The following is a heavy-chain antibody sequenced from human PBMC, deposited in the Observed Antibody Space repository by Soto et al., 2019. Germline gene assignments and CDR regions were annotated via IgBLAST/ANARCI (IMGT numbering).Heavy chain of an antibody. V-gene: IGHV3-23*01. D-gene: IGHD5-12*01. CDR2: IVGSGGST. J-gene: IGHJ1*01. Sequence: VQLLESGGGLVQPGGSLRLSCAASGFTFSNYAMSWVRQAPGKGLEWVSAIVGSGGSTYYADSVKGRFAISRDNSKNTLYLQMNSLRGEDTAVYYCAKEGSGYVDYFHYWGQGSLVTVSS. CDR3: AKEGSGYVDYFHY. CDR1: GFTFSNYA.